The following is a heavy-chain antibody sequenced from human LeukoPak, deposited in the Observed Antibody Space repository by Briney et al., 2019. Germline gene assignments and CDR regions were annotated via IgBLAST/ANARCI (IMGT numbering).Heavy chain of an antibody. D-gene: IGHD2-2*01. CDR1: GGSISSGGYY. CDR3: AREGDIVVVPAADRGAFDI. CDR2: IYYSGST. J-gene: IGHJ3*02. V-gene: IGHV4-31*03. Sequence: SETLSLTCTVSGGSISSGGYYWSWIRQHPGKGLEWIGYIYYSGSTYYNPSLKSRVTISVDTSKNQFSLKLSSVTAADTAVYYCAREGDIVVVPAADRGAFDIWGQGTMVTVSS.